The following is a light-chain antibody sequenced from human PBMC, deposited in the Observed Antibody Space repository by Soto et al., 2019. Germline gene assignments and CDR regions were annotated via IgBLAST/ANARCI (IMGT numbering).Light chain of an antibody. CDR3: QTWGTGIHVV. V-gene: IGLV4-69*01. Sequence: QPVLTQSPSASASLGASVKLTCTLSSGHRSYAIAWHQQQPEKGPRYLMKLDSDGSHTKGDAIPDRFSGSSSGAERYLTISSLQSEHEADYYCQTWGTGIHVVFGGGTKVTVL. CDR1: SGHRSYA. CDR2: LDSDGSH. J-gene: IGLJ2*01.